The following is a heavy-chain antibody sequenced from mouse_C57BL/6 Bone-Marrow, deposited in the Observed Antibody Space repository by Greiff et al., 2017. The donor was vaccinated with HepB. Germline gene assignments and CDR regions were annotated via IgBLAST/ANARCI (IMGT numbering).Heavy chain of an antibody. Sequence: EVKVEESGGGLVKPGGSLKLSCAASGFTFSSYAMSWVRQTPEKRLEWVATISDGGSYTYYPDNVKGRFTISRDNAKNKRDLQLSHLKSEDTAMYYCAREGWLLPACWGQVARVTVSA. CDR1: GFTFSSYA. CDR3: AREGWLLPAC. V-gene: IGHV5-4*01. CDR2: ISDGGSYT. J-gene: IGHJ3*01. D-gene: IGHD2-3*01.